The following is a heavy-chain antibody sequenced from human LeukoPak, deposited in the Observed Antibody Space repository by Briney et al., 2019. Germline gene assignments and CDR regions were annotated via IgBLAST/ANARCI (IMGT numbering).Heavy chain of an antibody. CDR3: AKNSGSPNYFDY. CDR1: GFTFSNAW. V-gene: IGHV3-15*01. CDR2: IKTQTDGGTT. J-gene: IGHJ4*02. D-gene: IGHD5-12*01. Sequence: PGGSLRLSCAASGFTFSNAWMSWVRKAPGKGLEWVGRIKTQTDGGTTDYAAPVKGRFSISRDDSKTTLYLQMNSLRAEDTAVYYCAKNSGSPNYFDYWGQGTLVTVSS.